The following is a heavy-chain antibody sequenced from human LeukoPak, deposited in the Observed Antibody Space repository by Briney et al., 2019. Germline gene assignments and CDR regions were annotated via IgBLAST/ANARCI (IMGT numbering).Heavy chain of an antibody. CDR1: GFTFSSYG. CDR3: ARDGHSSSPPYYLDY. D-gene: IGHD6-13*01. Sequence: GGSLRLSCAASGFTFSSYGMHWVRQAPGKGLEWVAVIWYDGSNKYYADSVKGRFTISRDNSKNTLYLQMNSLRAEDTAVYYCARDGHSSSPPYYLDYWGQGTLVTVSS. J-gene: IGHJ4*02. CDR2: IWYDGSNK. V-gene: IGHV3-33*01.